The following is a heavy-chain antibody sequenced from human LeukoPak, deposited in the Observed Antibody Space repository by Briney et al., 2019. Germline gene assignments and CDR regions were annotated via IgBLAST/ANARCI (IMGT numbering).Heavy chain of an antibody. D-gene: IGHD6-13*01. V-gene: IGHV3-23*01. CDR2: NSHDGGGK. J-gene: IGHJ4*02. CDR3: AKRESYSNSPIDC. Sequence: GGSLRLSCAASGFSFSSYAMSWVRQAPGKGLEWVSSNSHDGGGKYYADSVKGRFTISRDNSKGTLYLQMSSLRAEDTAIYYCAKRESYSNSPIDCWGQGTLVTVSS. CDR1: GFSFSSYA.